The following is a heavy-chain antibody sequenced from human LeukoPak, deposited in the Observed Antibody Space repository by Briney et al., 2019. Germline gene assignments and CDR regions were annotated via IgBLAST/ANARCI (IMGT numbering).Heavy chain of an antibody. D-gene: IGHD3-10*01. V-gene: IGHV6-1*01. Sequence: SQTLSLTCAISGDSVSSNSAAWNWIRQSPSRGVEWLGRTYYRSKWYNDYAVSVKSRITINPDTSKNQFSLQLNSLTPEDTAVYYCARGSDVLLWFGELQYYYYYYGMDVWGQGTTVTVSS. CDR2: TYYRSKWYN. CDR3: ARGSDVLLWFGELQYYYYYYGMDV. J-gene: IGHJ6*02. CDR1: GDSVSSNSAA.